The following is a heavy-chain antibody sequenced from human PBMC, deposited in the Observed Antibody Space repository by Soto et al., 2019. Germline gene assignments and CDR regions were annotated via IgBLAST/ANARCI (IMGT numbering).Heavy chain of an antibody. CDR1: GFTFGDYA. J-gene: IGHJ4*02. CDR3: SRSYWYSSGWRFDY. CDR2: IRSNSYGGTR. V-gene: IGHV3-49*03. Sequence: GVLRLSCTTSGFTFGDYAMSWFRQAPGKGLEWVGLIRSNSYGGTREYAASVKGRFTISRDDTTKIAYLEMNSLKTEDTALYYCSRSYWYSSGWRFDYWGLGTLVTVSS. D-gene: IGHD6-19*01.